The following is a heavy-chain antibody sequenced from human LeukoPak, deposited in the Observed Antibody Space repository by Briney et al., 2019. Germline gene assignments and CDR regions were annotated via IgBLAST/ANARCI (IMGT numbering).Heavy chain of an antibody. CDR1: GYTFTNYY. CDR3: ARDSTVTTFRGCVDP. V-gene: IGHV1-46*01. J-gene: IGHJ5*02. CDR2: INPSGGST. D-gene: IGHD4-17*01. Sequence: ASVKVSCKASGYTFTNYYVHWVRQAPGQGLEWMGVINPSGGSTNYAQKFQGRVTMTRDTSTSTVYMELSSLRSEDTAVYYCARDSTVTTFRGCVDPWGQGTLVTVSS.